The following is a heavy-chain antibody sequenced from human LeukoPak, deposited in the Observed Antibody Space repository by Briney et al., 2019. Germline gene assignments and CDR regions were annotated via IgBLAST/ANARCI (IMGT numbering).Heavy chain of an antibody. CDR1: GGSISSYY. Sequence: SETLSLTCTVSGGSISSYYWSWIRQPPGKGLEWIGYIYYSGGTNYNPSLKSRVTISVDTSKNQFSLKLSSVTAADTAVYYCARSITMIVVVTDNWFDPWGQGTLVTVSS. J-gene: IGHJ5*02. CDR3: ARSITMIVVVTDNWFDP. CDR2: IYYSGGT. V-gene: IGHV4-59*08. D-gene: IGHD3-22*01.